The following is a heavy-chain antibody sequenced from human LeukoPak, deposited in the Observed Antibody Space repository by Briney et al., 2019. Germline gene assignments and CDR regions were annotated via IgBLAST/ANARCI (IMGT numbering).Heavy chain of an antibody. CDR1: GYTLTELS. CDR3: ATASSGGYDEGFDY. D-gene: IGHD1-26*01. J-gene: IGHJ4*02. CDR2: FDPEDGET. V-gene: IGHV1-24*01. Sequence: VASVKVSCKVSGYTLTELSMHWVRQAPGKGLEWMGGFDPEDGETIYAQKFQGRVTMTEDTSTDTAYMELSSLRSEDTAVYYCATASSGGYDEGFDYWGQGTLVTVSS.